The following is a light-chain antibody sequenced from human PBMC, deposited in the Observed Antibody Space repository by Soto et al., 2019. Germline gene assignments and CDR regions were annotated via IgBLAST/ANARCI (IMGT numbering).Light chain of an antibody. V-gene: IGKV3-20*01. J-gene: IGKJ4*01. Sequence: EIVLTQSPGTLSLSPGERVTLSCRASQSVSSNFLAWYQQKPGQAPRLLIYGASNRAAGIPARFSGGGSGTDFSLTISRLETEDFSVYYCQQYGSSPLTFGGGTKVDIK. CDR3: QQYGSSPLT. CDR2: GAS. CDR1: QSVSSNF.